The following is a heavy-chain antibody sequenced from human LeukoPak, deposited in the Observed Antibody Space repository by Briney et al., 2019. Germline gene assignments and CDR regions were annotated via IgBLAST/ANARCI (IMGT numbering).Heavy chain of an antibody. CDR1: GFTLIDYN. V-gene: IGHV3-30*02. J-gene: IGHJ4*02. CDR2: IHFYGSTE. CDR3: ARGAAVALEL. D-gene: IGHD6-19*01. Sequence: GGSLRLSCGASGFTLIDYNMHWVRQAPGKGLEYVAFIHFYGSTEYYTDSVRGRFTMSRDKSKNTLYLQMNSLRGGDTAVYYCARGAAVALELWGQGTLVTVSS.